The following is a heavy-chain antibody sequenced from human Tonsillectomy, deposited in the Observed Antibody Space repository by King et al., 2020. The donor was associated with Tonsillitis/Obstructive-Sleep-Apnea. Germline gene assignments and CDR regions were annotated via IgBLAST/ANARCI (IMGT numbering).Heavy chain of an antibody. Sequence: VQLVESGGSVVQPGGSLGLSCVTSGFTFSDYEVIWVRQPPGKGLEWVSYMSTNGRSIHYADSVNGRFTISRDNAKKSLDLQMSSLRAEDTAVYYCVRRLPYFGMDVWGQGTTVTVSS. V-gene: IGHV3-48*03. CDR2: MSTNGRSI. CDR3: VRRLPYFGMDV. CDR1: GFTFSDYE. J-gene: IGHJ6*02. D-gene: IGHD2-15*01.